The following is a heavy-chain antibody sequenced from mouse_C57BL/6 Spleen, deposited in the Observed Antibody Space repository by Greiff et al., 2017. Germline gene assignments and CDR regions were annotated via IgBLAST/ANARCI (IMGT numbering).Heavy chain of an antibody. CDR1: GFTFSDHG. J-gene: IGHJ1*03. Sequence: EVKLVESGGGLVKPGGSLKLSCAASGFTFSDHGMHWVRQAPEKGLEWVAYISSGSSTIYYADTVKGRFTISRDNAKNTLFLQMTSLRSEDTAMYYCAKTYYYGSSYGYFDVWGTGTTVTVSA. D-gene: IGHD1-1*01. CDR3: AKTYYYGSSYGYFDV. V-gene: IGHV5-17*01. CDR2: ISSGSSTI.